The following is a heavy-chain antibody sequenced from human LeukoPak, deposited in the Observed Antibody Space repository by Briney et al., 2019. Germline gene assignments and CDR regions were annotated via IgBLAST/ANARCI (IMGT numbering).Heavy chain of an antibody. J-gene: IGHJ4*02. Sequence: SQTLSLTCTVSGGPISSGGYYWSWIRQHPGKGLEWIGYIYYSGSTYYNPSLKSRVTISVDTSKNQFSLKLSSVTAADTAVYYCASSDYGSGSYYSDLYFDYWGQGTLVTVSS. D-gene: IGHD3-10*01. CDR3: ASSDYGSGSYYSDLYFDY. CDR1: GGPISSGGYY. CDR2: IYYSGST. V-gene: IGHV4-31*03.